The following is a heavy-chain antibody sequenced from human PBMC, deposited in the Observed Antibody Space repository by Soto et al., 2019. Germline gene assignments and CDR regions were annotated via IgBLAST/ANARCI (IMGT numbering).Heavy chain of an antibody. D-gene: IGHD3-9*01. J-gene: IGHJ2*01. CDR3: VRRVNISSWYFDL. Sequence: QVELQQSGPGVVKPSETLSLTCSVSGASISKTSSYWGWIRQSPGKGLEWIGSINYSGTAYYSPSLRSRVTLSVDTSANQFSLRLMSVTAADTAFYFCVRRVNISSWYFDLWGREKPVIVSS. CDR2: INYSGTA. CDR1: GASISKTSSY. V-gene: IGHV4-39*01.